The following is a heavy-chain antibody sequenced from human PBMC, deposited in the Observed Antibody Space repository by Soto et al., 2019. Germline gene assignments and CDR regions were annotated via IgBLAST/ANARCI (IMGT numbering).Heavy chain of an antibody. CDR1: GYTFNNYG. Sequence: ASVKVSCKASGYTFNNYGISWVRQAPGQGLEWMGWVSAYNGNTNYAQKLQGRVTMTTDTSTSTACMELRSLRSDDTAIYYCAREASYYGAAPWFFDLWGRGTLVTVSS. D-gene: IGHD4-17*01. CDR3: AREASYYGAAPWFFDL. V-gene: IGHV1-18*01. CDR2: VSAYNGNT. J-gene: IGHJ2*01.